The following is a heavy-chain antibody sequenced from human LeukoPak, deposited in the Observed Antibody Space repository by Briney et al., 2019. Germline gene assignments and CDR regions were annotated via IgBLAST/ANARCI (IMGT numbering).Heavy chain of an antibody. CDR3: ARAGHYYDNSTFDY. J-gene: IGHJ4*02. V-gene: IGHV4-61*02. CDR1: GGSISSGNYY. D-gene: IGHD3-22*01. Sequence: SQTLSLTCTVSGGSISSGNYYWSWIRQPAGKGLEWIGCIYASGRTNYNPSLRSRVTISVDTSKNQFSLKLSSVTAADTAVYYCARAGHYYDNSTFDYWGQGTLVSVSS. CDR2: IYASGRT.